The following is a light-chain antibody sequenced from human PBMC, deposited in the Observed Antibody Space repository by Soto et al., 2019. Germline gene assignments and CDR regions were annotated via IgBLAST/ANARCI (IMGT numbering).Light chain of an antibody. CDR1: STDIGAYDY. V-gene: IGLV2-14*01. CDR2: EVS. CDR3: SSYTTTSSRV. Sequence: QSVLTQPASVSGSPGQSITISCTGTSTDIGAYDYVSWYQQHPGEGPKVIIYEVSNRPSGVSHRFSGSESGNTASLTISGLQAEDEADYYCSSYTTTSSRVFGGGTKVTVL. J-gene: IGLJ2*01.